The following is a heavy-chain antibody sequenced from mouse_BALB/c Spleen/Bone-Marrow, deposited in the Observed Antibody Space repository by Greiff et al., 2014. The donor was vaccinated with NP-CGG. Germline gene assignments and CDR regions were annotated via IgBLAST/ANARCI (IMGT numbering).Heavy chain of an antibody. CDR2: IWGGGST. J-gene: IGHJ2*01. CDR3: ARLYGNYGGYFDY. CDR1: GFSFSRYS. D-gene: IGHD2-10*02. Sequence: VNLVESGPGLVAPSQSLSITCTVSGFSFSRYSVHWVRQPPGKGLEWLGMIWGGGSTDYNSALKSRLSISKDNSMSQVFLKMNSLQTDDTAMYYCARLYGNYGGYFDYWGQGTTLTVSS. V-gene: IGHV2-6-4*01.